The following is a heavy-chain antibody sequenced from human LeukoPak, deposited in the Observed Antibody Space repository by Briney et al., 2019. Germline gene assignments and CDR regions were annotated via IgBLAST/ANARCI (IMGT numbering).Heavy chain of an antibody. D-gene: IGHD6-13*01. Sequence: GGSLRLSCAASGFSFSGHWMRWARQLPGKGLVWVSRISPTGSTTSYADSVKGRFTVSRDNAKNTLYLQVNNLRAEDTAVYYCARGPSSNWSGLDFWGQGTLLTVSS. CDR2: ISPTGSTT. CDR1: GFSFSGHW. CDR3: ARGPSSNWSGLDF. V-gene: IGHV3-74*01. J-gene: IGHJ4*02.